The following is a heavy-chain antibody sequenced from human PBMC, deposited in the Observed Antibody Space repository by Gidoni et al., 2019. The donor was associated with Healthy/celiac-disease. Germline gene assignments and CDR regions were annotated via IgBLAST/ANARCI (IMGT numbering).Heavy chain of an antibody. V-gene: IGHV7-4-1*01. Sequence: QVQLVQSGSELKKPGASVKVSCKASGYTFTSYAMHWVRQAPGQGLEWMGWINTNTGNPTYAQGITGRFVFSLETSVSTAYLKICSLNAEDTAVYYCARREATTSCFYGFWSGYYPISSFYYIYYMDVWGKVTTVTVSS. D-gene: IGHD3-3*01. CDR1: GYTFTSYA. CDR3: ARREATTSCFYGFWSGYYPISSFYYIYYMDV. CDR2: INTNTGNP. J-gene: IGHJ6*03.